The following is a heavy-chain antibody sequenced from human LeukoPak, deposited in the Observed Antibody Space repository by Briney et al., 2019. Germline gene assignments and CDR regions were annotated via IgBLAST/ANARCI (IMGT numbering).Heavy chain of an antibody. CDR2: ISVSGNT. CDR3: AKSTFAMVRGVIITIDY. J-gene: IGHJ4*02. D-gene: IGHD3-10*01. CDR1: GFTLSSYA. V-gene: IGHV3-23*01. Sequence: GGSLRLSCAASGFTLSSYAMSWVRQGPGKGLEWVSAISVSGNTYHADSVKGRFTISRDSSKNTLYLQMNSLRAEDTAVYYCAKSTFAMVRGVIITIDYWGQGTLVTVSS.